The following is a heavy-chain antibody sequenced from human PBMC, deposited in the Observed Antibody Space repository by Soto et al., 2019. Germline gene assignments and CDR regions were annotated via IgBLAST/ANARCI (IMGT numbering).Heavy chain of an antibody. CDR2: ICTGGTT. Sequence: QLQESGPGLVKPSETLSLTCTVSGASISSFFWTWIRQPPGQGLEWIGYICTGGTTKYNPSLKSRVTMSVDTSKTQFSLKLTSVTAADTGVYYCARVGSKSFYYATDVWGQGTTVTVSS. J-gene: IGHJ6*02. V-gene: IGHV4-4*09. D-gene: IGHD4-4*01. CDR1: GASISSFF. CDR3: ARVGSKSFYYATDV.